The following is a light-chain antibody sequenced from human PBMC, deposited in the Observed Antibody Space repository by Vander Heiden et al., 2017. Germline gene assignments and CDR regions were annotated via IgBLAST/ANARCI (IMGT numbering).Light chain of an antibody. V-gene: IGKV4-1*01. CDR1: QSVLYSSNHKDY. Sequence: DFVLTQSPDYLAVSLGERATINCRSSQSVLYSSNHKDYLAWYQQKPGQPPRLLIYWASTRESGVPDRFSGSGSGTDFTLTISSLQADDVAVYYCQQYYSIPVTFGQGTKLEIK. CDR2: WAS. J-gene: IGKJ2*01. CDR3: QQYYSIPVT.